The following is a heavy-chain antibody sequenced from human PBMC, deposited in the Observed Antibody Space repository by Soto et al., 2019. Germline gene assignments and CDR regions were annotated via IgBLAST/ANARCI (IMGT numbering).Heavy chain of an antibody. CDR2: IYYSGST. CDR3: ARLPRARNIAPRRPLGYFDL. Sequence: QVQLQESGPGLVKPSETLSLTCTVSGGSVSSGHNYWSWIRQPPGKGLEWIGYIYYSGSTNYNPSLRSRVAISVDTSKNQLALKLNSVTAADTAVFYCARLPRARNIAPRRPLGYFDLWGRGTLVTVSS. CDR1: GGSVSSGHNY. V-gene: IGHV4-61*01. D-gene: IGHD5-12*01. J-gene: IGHJ2*01.